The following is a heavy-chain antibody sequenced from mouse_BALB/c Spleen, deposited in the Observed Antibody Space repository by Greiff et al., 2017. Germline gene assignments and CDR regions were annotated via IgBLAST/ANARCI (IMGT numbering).Heavy chain of an antibody. CDR1: GYTFTSYW. Sequence: QVQLKQSGAELARPGASVKLSCKASGYTFTSYWMQWVKQRPGQGLEWIGAIYPGDGDTRYTQKFKGKATLTADKSSSTAYMQLSSLASEDSAVYYCARRLVFDYWGQGTTLTVSS. CDR3: ARRLVFDY. J-gene: IGHJ2*01. V-gene: IGHV1-87*01. D-gene: IGHD2-12*01. CDR2: IYPGDGDT.